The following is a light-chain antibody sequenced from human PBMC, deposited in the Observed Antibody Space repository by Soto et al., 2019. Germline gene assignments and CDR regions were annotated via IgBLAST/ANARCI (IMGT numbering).Light chain of an antibody. V-gene: IGKV3-20*01. Sequence: EIVLAQSPGTLSLSPGESATLSCRASRSVSSSFLAWYQQKAGQAPRLLIDGATRRATGIPDRFSGSGSGTDFTRTISSLEPEDFAVYYCQQYVSSPWAFGQGTKVEI. CDR2: GAT. CDR1: RSVSSSF. CDR3: QQYVSSPWA. J-gene: IGKJ1*01.